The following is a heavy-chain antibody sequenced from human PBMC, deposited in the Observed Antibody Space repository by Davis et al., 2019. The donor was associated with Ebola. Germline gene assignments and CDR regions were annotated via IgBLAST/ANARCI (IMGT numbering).Heavy chain of an antibody. Sequence: SETLSLPCAVYGGSFSGYYWSWNRQPPGTGLEWIGEINHSGSTNYNPSLKTRFTISVDTSKNQFFLKLCSVTAADTAVYYCARLVAAAYYYYGMDVWGQGTTVTVSS. CDR1: GGSFSGYY. V-gene: IGHV4-34*01. D-gene: IGHD6-13*01. CDR3: ARLVAAAYYYYGMDV. J-gene: IGHJ6*02. CDR2: INHSGST.